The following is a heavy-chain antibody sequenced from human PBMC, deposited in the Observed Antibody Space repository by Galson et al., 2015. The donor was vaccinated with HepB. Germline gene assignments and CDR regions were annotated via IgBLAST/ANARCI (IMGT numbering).Heavy chain of an antibody. J-gene: IGHJ4*02. CDR3: ARVADADYGDHTHFDS. V-gene: IGHV3-23*01. Sequence: SLRLSCAASGFTFSSYAMTWVRQAPGKGLEWVSGISGSGYSTYYTDSVKGRFTISRDNSKNTLYLQMNSLRAEDTAVYYCARVADADYGDHTHFDSWGQGTLVTVSS. CDR2: ISGSGYST. D-gene: IGHD4-17*01. CDR1: GFTFSSYA.